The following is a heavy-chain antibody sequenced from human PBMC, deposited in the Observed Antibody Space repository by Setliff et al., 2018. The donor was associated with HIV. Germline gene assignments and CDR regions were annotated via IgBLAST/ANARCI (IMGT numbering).Heavy chain of an antibody. Sequence: PSETLSLTCTISGDSISRDFYYWNWIRQPAGKGLEWIGYVSGIGNTYYNPSLKSRVTISVDTSKNQFSLKLSSVTAADTAVYYCGNQAVVPADMDYYYYIDVWGKGTTVTVSS. CDR2: VSGIGNT. CDR3: GNQAVVPADMDYYYYIDV. CDR1: GDSISRDFYY. V-gene: IGHV4-61*09. D-gene: IGHD2-2*01. J-gene: IGHJ6*03.